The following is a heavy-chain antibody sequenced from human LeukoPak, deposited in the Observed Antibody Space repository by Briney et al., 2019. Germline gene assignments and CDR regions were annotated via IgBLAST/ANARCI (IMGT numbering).Heavy chain of an antibody. V-gene: IGHV1-2*02. D-gene: IGHD3-22*01. CDR1: GYTFTGYY. CDR3: ARSSGYYYYYGMDV. J-gene: IGHJ6*02. CDR2: INPNSGGT. Sequence: GASVKVSCEASGYTFTGYYMHWVRQAPGQGLEWMGWINPNSGGTKYAQKFQGRVTMTRDTSISTAYMELSGLRSDDTAMYYCARSSGYYYYYGMDVWGQGTTVTVSS.